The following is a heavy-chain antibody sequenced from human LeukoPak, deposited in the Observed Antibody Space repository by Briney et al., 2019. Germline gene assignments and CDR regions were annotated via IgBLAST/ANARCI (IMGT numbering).Heavy chain of an antibody. CDR2: VYTSGST. CDR3: ARLITGTTTAFDI. Sequence: ASETLSLTCSVSGGSISGYYWTWIRQPAGKGLEWIGRVYTSGSTHYNPSLKTRLTMSVDTSKNQFSLKLSSVTAADTAVYYCARLITGTTTAFDIWGQGTMVTASS. D-gene: IGHD1-7*01. J-gene: IGHJ3*02. V-gene: IGHV4-4*07. CDR1: GGSISGYY.